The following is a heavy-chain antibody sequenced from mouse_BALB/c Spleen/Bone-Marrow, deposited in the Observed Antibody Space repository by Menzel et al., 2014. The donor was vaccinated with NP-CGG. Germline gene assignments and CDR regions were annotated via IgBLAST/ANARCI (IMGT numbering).Heavy chain of an antibody. Sequence: EVMLVESGGGLVQPGGSLKLSCAASGLDFSRYWMTWVRQAPGKGLEWIGEINPASSTINYTPSLKDKFIISRDNAKNTLYLQMSKVRSEDTALYYCAKNYYYGYVAYWGQGTLVTVSA. CDR2: INPASSTI. J-gene: IGHJ3*01. CDR3: AKNYYYGYVAY. D-gene: IGHD1-2*01. CDR1: GLDFSRYW. V-gene: IGHV4-1*02.